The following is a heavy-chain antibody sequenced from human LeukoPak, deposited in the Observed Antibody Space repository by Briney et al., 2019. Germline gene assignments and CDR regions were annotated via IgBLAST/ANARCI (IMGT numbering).Heavy chain of an antibody. CDR1: GGSISSGSYY. V-gene: IGHV4-61*02. CDR3: ARVLQDGYNYQYYFDY. CDR2: IYTSGST. Sequence: TLSLTCTVSGGSISSGSYYWSWIRQPAGKGLEWIGRIYTSGSTNYNPSLKSRVTISVDTSKNQFSLKLSSVTAADTAVYYCARVLQDGYNYQYYFDYWGQGTLVTVSS. D-gene: IGHD5-24*01. J-gene: IGHJ4*02.